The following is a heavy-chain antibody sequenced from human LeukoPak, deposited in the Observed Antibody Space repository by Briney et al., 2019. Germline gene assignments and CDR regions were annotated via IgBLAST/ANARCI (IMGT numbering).Heavy chain of an antibody. CDR3: AKDRAQLVNGLLDY. Sequence: GGSLRLSCAASGFTFSSYDMHWVRQTTGKGLEWVSSIGIAGDTYYPGSVKGRFTISRENAKNSLYLQMNSLRAGDTAVYYCAKDRAQLVNGLLDYWGQGTLVTVSS. CDR1: GFTFSSYD. J-gene: IGHJ4*02. CDR2: IGIAGDT. D-gene: IGHD6-13*01. V-gene: IGHV3-13*01.